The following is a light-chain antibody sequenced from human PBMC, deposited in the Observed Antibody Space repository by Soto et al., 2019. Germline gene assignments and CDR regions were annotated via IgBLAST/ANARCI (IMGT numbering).Light chain of an antibody. CDR2: DDN. J-gene: IGLJ1*01. Sequence: QSVLTQPPSVSAAPGQKVTISCSGSSANIGGNSVSWYQQLPGTAPKLLIYDDNKRPSGIPDRFSGSKSGTSATLGITVFQTGDEADYYCGSWDSSLSAYVFXTGTKLTVL. V-gene: IGLV1-51*01. CDR1: SANIGGNS. CDR3: GSWDSSLSAYV.